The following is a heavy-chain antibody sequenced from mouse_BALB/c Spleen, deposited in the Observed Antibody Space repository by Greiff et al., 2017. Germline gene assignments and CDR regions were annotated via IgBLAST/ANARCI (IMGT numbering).Heavy chain of an antibody. V-gene: IGHV3-5*02. J-gene: IGHJ4*01. CDR1: GISITTGNYR. Sequence: VQLKESGPGLVKPSQTVSLTCTVTGISITTGNYRWSWIRQFPGNKLEWIGYIYYSGTITYNPSLTSRTTITRDTSKNQFFLEMNSLTAEDTATYYCARERTGTVYAMDYWGQGTSVTVSS. CDR3: ARERTGTVYAMDY. CDR2: IYYSGTI. D-gene: IGHD4-1*01.